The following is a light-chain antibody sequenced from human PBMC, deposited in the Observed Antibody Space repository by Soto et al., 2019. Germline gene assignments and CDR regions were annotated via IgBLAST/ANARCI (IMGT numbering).Light chain of an antibody. Sequence: SYELTQPPSVSVAPGKTARITCGGNNIGSKSVHWYQQKSGQAPVLVIYYDSDRPSGIPERFSGSNSGNTATLTISRAEAGDEADYYCQVWDSSSDHVVFGGGTKVTVL. V-gene: IGLV3-21*04. CDR3: QVWDSSSDHVV. CDR2: YDS. J-gene: IGLJ2*01. CDR1: NIGSKS.